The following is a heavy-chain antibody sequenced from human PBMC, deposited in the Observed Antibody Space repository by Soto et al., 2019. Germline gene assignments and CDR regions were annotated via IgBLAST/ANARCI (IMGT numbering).Heavy chain of an antibody. Sequence: SDTLSLTCTVSGCAISSGDYYSSWIHQPPGKGLEWIGYIYYSGSTYYNPSLKSRVTISVDTSKNQFSLKLSSVTAADTAVYYCARDPVPAAMDYYYGMDVWGQGTTVT. V-gene: IGHV4-30-4*02. CDR2: IYYSGST. D-gene: IGHD2-2*01. CDR1: GCAISSGDYY. CDR3: ARDPVPAAMDYYYGMDV. J-gene: IGHJ6*02.